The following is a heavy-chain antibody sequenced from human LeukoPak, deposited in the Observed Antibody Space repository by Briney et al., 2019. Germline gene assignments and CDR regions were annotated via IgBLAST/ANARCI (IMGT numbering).Heavy chain of an antibody. Sequence: GASVKVSCTASGYTFTSYDINWVRQATGQGLEWMGWMNPNSGNTGYAQKFQGRVTMTRNTSISTAYMELSSLRSEDTAVYYCARERESSSWYGNWFDPWGQGTLVTVSS. CDR2: MNPNSGNT. D-gene: IGHD6-13*01. J-gene: IGHJ5*02. CDR3: ARERESSSWYGNWFDP. CDR1: GYTFTSYD. V-gene: IGHV1-8*01.